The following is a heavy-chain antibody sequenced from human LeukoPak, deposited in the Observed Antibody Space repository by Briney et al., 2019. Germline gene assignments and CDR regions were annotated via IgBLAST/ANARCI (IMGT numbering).Heavy chain of an antibody. J-gene: IGHJ4*02. CDR2: ISGSGDST. D-gene: IGHD3-10*01. Sequence: GGSLRLSCAASGFTFSTYAMNWVRQAPGKGLECVSVISGSGDSTYYADSVKGRFTISRDNSKNTMYLQMNSLRVEDTAVYYCAKHLWRDLLWFGEGYYFGTWGQGTLVTVSS. V-gene: IGHV3-23*01. CDR1: GFTFSTYA. CDR3: AKHLWRDLLWFGEGYYFGT.